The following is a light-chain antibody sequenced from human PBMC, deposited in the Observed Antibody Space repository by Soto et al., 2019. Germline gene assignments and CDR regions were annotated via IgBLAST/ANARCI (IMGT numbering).Light chain of an antibody. Sequence: EIVLIQSPATLSLSPGERATLSCSASQSVGSYLAWYQHKPGQAPRLLISDASNRATGIPARFSGSGSETDFTLTISSLEPEDSAVYYCQHRSNWPSLTFGGGTKVEIK. J-gene: IGKJ4*01. CDR1: QSVGSY. CDR3: QHRSNWPSLT. V-gene: IGKV3-11*01. CDR2: DAS.